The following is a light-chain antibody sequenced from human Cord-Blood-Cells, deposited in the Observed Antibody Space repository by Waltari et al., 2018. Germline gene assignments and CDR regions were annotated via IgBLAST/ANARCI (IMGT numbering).Light chain of an antibody. CDR1: QDISNY. CDR2: DAT. J-gene: IGKJ5*01. CDR3: QQYDNLPIT. Sequence: DIQMTQSPSSLSAPVGDRVTITCQASQDISNYLNWYQQKPGKAPKLLIYDATNLETGVPSRFSGSGSGTDFTFTISSVQPEDIATYYCQQYDNLPITFGQGTRLEIK. V-gene: IGKV1-33*01.